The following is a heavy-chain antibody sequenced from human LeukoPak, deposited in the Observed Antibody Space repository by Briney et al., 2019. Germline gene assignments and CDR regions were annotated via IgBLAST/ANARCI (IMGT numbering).Heavy chain of an antibody. V-gene: IGHV3-30*18. CDR2: VSYDASKK. CDR1: GFTLSSYG. Sequence: GGSLRLSCAASGFTLSSYGMHWVRQAPGKGLEWVAVVSYDASKKFYADSAKGRFTISRDNSKNTLSLQMNSLRPEDTAVYYCAKELRGYSFFEHWGQGSLVTVFS. D-gene: IGHD5-18*01. J-gene: IGHJ4*02. CDR3: AKELRGYSFFEH.